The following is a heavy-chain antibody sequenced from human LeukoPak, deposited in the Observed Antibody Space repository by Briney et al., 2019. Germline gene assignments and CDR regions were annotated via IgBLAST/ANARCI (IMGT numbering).Heavy chain of an antibody. CDR3: ARGYSSGWYDAFDI. Sequence: PGGSLRLSCAASGFTFSSYDMRWVRQATGKGLEWVSTIGTAGAPYYPGSVKGRFTISRENAKNSLYLQMSGLRAGDTAVYYCARGYSSGWYDAFDIWGRGTMVTVSS. V-gene: IGHV3-13*05. CDR1: GFTFSSYD. D-gene: IGHD6-19*01. CDR2: IGTAGAP. J-gene: IGHJ3*02.